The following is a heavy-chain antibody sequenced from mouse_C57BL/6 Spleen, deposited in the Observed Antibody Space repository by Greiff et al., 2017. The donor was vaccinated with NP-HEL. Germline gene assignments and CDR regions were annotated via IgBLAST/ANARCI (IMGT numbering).Heavy chain of an antibody. Sequence: EVQLQQSGPGLVKPSQSLSLTCSVTGYSITSGYYWNWIRQSPGNKLEWMGYISYDGSNNYNPYLKNRISITRDTSKNPFFLKLNSVTTEDTANYYWSSLMDYALLFAYWGQGTLVTVSA. V-gene: IGHV3-6*01. D-gene: IGHD1-1*01. CDR1: GYSITSGYY. CDR2: ISYDGSN. J-gene: IGHJ3*01. CDR3: SSLMDYALLFAY.